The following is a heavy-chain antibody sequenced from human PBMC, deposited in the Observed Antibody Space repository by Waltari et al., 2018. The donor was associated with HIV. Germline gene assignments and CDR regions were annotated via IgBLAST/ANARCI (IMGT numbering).Heavy chain of an antibody. CDR1: GGSISIGCDY. J-gene: IGHJ4*02. D-gene: IGHD7-27*01. Sequence: QVQLQESGQGLVKPSQTLSLTCTVSGGSISIGCDYWSWIRQHPGKGLEWIGYIYYSGSTYYNPSLKSRVTISVDTSKNQFSLKLSSVTAADTAVYYCARLTRGLIDYWGQGTLVTVSS. CDR3: ARLTRGLIDY. CDR2: IYYSGST. V-gene: IGHV4-31*03.